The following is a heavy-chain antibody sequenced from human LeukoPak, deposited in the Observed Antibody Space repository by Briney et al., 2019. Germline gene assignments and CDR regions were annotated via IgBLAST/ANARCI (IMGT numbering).Heavy chain of an antibody. CDR3: SRSLGY. Sequence: GGSLRLSCAASGFPFSDYWMDWVRQAPGKGMEWVANIKQGGSEEYYADSVKGRFTISRDNAKNSLYLQMNSLRAEDTAVYYCSRSLGYWGQGALVTVSS. CDR1: GFPFSDYW. J-gene: IGHJ4*02. CDR2: IKQGGSEE. V-gene: IGHV3-7*01.